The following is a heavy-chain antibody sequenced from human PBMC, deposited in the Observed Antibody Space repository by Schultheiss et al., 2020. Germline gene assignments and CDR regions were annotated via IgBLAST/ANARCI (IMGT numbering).Heavy chain of an antibody. CDR3: AKEHARLRFLSF. D-gene: IGHD3-3*01. V-gene: IGHV4-4*08. Sequence: SETLSLTCTVSGGSISSYYWSWIRQPPGKGLEWIGYIYYSGSTNYNPSLKSRVTISVDTSKNQFSLKLSSVTAADTAVYYCAKEHARLRFLSFWGQGTLVTVSS. J-gene: IGHJ4*02. CDR2: IYYSGST. CDR1: GGSISSYY.